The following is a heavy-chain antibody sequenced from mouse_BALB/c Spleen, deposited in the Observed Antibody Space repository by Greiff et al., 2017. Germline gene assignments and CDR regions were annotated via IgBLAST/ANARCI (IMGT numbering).Heavy chain of an antibody. D-gene: IGHD2-4*01. V-gene: IGHV5-6*01. CDR3: ARSTMITTLFAY. CDR1: GFTFSSYG. J-gene: IGHJ3*01. Sequence: EVKLVESGGDLVKPGGSLKLSCAASGFTFSSYGMSWVRQTPDKRLEWVATISSGGSYTYYPDSVKGRFTISRDNAKNTLYLQMSSLKSEDTAMYYCARSTMITTLFAYWGQGTLVTVSA. CDR2: ISSGGSYT.